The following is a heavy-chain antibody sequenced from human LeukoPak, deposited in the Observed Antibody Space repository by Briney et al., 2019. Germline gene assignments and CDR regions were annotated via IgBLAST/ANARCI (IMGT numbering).Heavy chain of an antibody. Sequence: GGSLRLSCAASGFTFSSYSMNWVRQAPGKGLEWVSSISSSSSYIYYADSVKGRFTISRDNAKNSLYLQMNSLRAEDTAVYYCARVSTIVVVPAAHYYYGMDVWGQGTTVTVSS. CDR3: ARVSTIVVVPAAHYYYGMDV. D-gene: IGHD2-2*01. V-gene: IGHV3-21*01. J-gene: IGHJ6*02. CDR2: ISSSSSYI. CDR1: GFTFSSYS.